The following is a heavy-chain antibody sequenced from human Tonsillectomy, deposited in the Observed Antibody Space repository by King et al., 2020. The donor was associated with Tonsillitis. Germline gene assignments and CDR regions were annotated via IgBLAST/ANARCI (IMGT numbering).Heavy chain of an antibody. CDR2: ISYDGSNK. CDR3: ARDPLGCSGGSCYSFFDY. D-gene: IGHD2-15*01. V-gene: IGHV3-30*01. Sequence: QVASGGGVVQPGRSLRLSCAVSGLTFSSNAMHWVRQAPGKGLEWVAVISYDGSNKYYADSVKGRFTISRDNSKNTLYLQMNSLRAEDTAVYYCARDPLGCSGGSCYSFFDYWGQGTLVTVSS. J-gene: IGHJ4*02. CDR1: GLTFSSNA.